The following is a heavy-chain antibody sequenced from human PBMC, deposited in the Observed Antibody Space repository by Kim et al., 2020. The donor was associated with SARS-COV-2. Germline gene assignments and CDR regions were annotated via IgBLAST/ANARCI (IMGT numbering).Heavy chain of an antibody. J-gene: IGHJ4*02. CDR3: ARGHPRITMVRGVITPYFDY. CDR2: INHSGST. V-gene: IGHV4-34*01. D-gene: IGHD3-10*01. Sequence: SETLSLTCAVYGGSFSGYYWSWIRQPPGKGLEWIGEINHSGSTNYNPSLKSRVTISVDTSKNQFSLKLSSVTAADTAVYYCARGHPRITMVRGVITPYFDYWGQGTLVTVSS. CDR1: GGSFSGYY.